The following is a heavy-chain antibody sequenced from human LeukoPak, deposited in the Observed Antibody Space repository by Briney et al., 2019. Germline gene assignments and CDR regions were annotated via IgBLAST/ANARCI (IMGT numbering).Heavy chain of an antibody. J-gene: IGHJ4*02. CDR1: GFTFNRYS. D-gene: IGHD3-3*01. CDR2: ISSSGTTI. CDR3: ARVGYSDFWSGYYWDY. Sequence: GGSLRLSCAASGFTFNRYSMNWVRQAPGKGLEWISYISSSGTTIYYADSVQGRFIISRDNARNSLYLQMNSLRAEDTAVYYCARVGYSDFWSGYYWDYWGQGTLATASS. V-gene: IGHV3-48*01.